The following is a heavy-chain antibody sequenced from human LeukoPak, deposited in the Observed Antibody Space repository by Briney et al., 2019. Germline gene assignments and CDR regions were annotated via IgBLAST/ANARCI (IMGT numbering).Heavy chain of an antibody. D-gene: IGHD3-10*01. CDR1: GFTFSSYT. Sequence: PAGSLRLSCAASGFTFSSYTMSWVRQAPGEGLEWVSAISGSGGSTYYADSVKGRFTISRDNSKNTLYLQMNSLRAEDTAVYYCAKGLGRGYYGSGSYLYYFDYWGQGTLVTVSS. CDR3: AKGLGRGYYGSGSYLYYFDY. CDR2: ISGSGGST. V-gene: IGHV3-23*01. J-gene: IGHJ4*02.